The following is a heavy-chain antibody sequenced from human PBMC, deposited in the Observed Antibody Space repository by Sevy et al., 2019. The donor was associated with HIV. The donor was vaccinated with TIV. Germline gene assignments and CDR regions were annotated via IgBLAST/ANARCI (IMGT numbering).Heavy chain of an antibody. D-gene: IGHD2-2*01. CDR3: AGDWGGYCINTNCRPSYGMDV. J-gene: IGHJ6*02. Sequence: SLKISCAASGFTFSSYAMHWVRQAPGKGLEWVAVFSYDGSNKYYADSVKGRFTISRDNSKNTLYLQMNSLGAEDTAVYYCAGDWGGYCINTNCRPSYGMDVWGQGTTVTVSS. V-gene: IGHV3-30*04. CDR1: GFTFSSYA. CDR2: FSYDGSNK.